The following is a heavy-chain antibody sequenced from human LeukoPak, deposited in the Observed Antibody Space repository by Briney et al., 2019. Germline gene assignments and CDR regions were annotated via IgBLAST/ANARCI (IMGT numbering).Heavy chain of an antibody. CDR1: GGSISSGSYY. Sequence: PSETLSLTCTVSGGSISSGSYYWSWIRQPAGKGLEWIGRIYTRGSTNYNPSLKRRVTISVDTSKNQFSLKLSSVTAADTAVYYCARGVAAPWKTPYYYYMDVWGKGTTVTVSS. D-gene: IGHD6-13*01. J-gene: IGHJ6*03. CDR3: ARGVAAPWKTPYYYYMDV. CDR2: IYTRGST. V-gene: IGHV4-61*02.